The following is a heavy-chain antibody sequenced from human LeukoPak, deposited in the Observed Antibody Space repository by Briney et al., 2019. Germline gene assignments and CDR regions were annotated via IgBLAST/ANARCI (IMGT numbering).Heavy chain of an antibody. CDR2: IYPGDADT. V-gene: IGHV5-51*01. Sequence: PGEALKISCKGSACSFTSYWIGWVRQMPGKGLEWKGIIYPGDADTRYSPSFQGQVTISADKSISTAYLQWSSLKAADTAMYYCASCISSSLYYFDYWGRGTLVTVSS. J-gene: IGHJ4*02. CDR1: ACSFTSYW. CDR3: ASCISSSLYYFDY. D-gene: IGHD6-13*01.